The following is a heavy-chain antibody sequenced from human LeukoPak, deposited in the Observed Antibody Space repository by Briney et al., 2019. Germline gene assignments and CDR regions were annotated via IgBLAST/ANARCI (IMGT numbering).Heavy chain of an antibody. Sequence: GRSLRLSCAASGFTFSSYGMHWVRQAPGKGLEWVAVIWYDGSNKYYADSVKGRFTISRDNSKNTLYLQMNSLRAEDTAVYYCATGNTISSYYFDYWGQGTLVTVSS. CDR2: IWYDGSNK. J-gene: IGHJ4*02. CDR3: ATGNTISSYYFDY. D-gene: IGHD3-3*01. CDR1: GFTFSSYG. V-gene: IGHV3-33*01.